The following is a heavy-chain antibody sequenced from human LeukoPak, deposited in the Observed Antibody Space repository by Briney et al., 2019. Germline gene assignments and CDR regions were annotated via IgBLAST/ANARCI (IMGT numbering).Heavy chain of an antibody. CDR1: GGSFSGFY. V-gene: IGHV4-34*01. Sequence: TSETLSLTCAVYGGSFSGFYWIWIRQTSGKGLEWIGEINHRGSTNYNPSLKSRVTISVDTSKNQFSLNLRSMTAADAGMYYCAREDIAGRVTTILPYWGQGTPVTVSS. CDR3: AREDIAGRVTTILPY. D-gene: IGHD5-12*01. CDR2: INHRGST. J-gene: IGHJ4*02.